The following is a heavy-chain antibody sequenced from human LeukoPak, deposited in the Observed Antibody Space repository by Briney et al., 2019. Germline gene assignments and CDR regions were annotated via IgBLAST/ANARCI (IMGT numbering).Heavy chain of an antibody. CDR1: GFTFSTYS. V-gene: IGHV3-21*01. D-gene: IGHD2-21*02. J-gene: IGHJ2*01. Sequence: GGSLRLSCAASGFTFSTYSMNWVRQAPGKGLVWVSSITVSTSYIYYADSVRGRFTISRDNAKNSLYLQMNSLRAEDTAVYYCARLAYCGGDCYWFDLSGRGTLVTISS. CDR2: ITVSTSYI. CDR3: ARLAYCGGDCYWFDL.